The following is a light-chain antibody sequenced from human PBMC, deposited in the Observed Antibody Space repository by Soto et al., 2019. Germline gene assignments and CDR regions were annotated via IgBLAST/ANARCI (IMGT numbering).Light chain of an antibody. V-gene: IGLV1-40*01. J-gene: IGLJ2*01. CDR3: QSYDSSLSVV. CDR1: XSNIGAGYD. CDR2: GNS. Sequence: QSVLTQPPSVSGAPXQRVTXXCTGSXSNIGAGYDVHWYQQLPGTAPKLLIYGNSNRPSGVPDRFSGSKSGTSASLAITGLQAEDEADYYCQSYDSSLSVVFGGGTKLTVL.